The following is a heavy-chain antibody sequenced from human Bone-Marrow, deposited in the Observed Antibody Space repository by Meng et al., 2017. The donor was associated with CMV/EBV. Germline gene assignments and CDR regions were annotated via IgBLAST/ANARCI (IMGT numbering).Heavy chain of an antibody. J-gene: IGHJ6*02. CDR2: IWSDGSDE. CDR3: TDCSSTSCYTNGMDV. Sequence: GGSLRLSCAASGFTFSSYDMHWVRQAPGKGLEWVAVIWSDGSDEYYADSVKGRFTISRDNAKNSLYLQMNSLRAEDTAVYYCTDCSSTSCYTNGMDVWGQGTTVTVSS. CDR1: GFTFSSYD. V-gene: IGHV3-33*03. D-gene: IGHD2-2*02.